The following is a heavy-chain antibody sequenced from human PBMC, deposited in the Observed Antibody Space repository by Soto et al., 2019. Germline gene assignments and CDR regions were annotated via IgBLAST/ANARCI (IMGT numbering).Heavy chain of an antibody. V-gene: IGHV3-23*01. CDR3: AKGTGDYDIFDY. CDR2: ISGSGGST. J-gene: IGHJ4*02. Sequence: PGGSLRLSCAASGFTFSSYAMSLVRQAPGKGLEWVSAISGSGGSTYYADSVKGRFTISRDNSKNTLYLQMNSLRAEDTAVYYCAKGTGDYDIFDYWGQGTLVTVSS. CDR1: GFTFSSYA. D-gene: IGHD3-9*01.